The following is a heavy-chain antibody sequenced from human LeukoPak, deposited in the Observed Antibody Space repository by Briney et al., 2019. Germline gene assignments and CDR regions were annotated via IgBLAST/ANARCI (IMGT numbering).Heavy chain of an antibody. CDR1: GGTFRSYT. CDR3: ARANYYDSSGYYYPDAFDI. D-gene: IGHD3-22*01. V-gene: IGHV1-69*05. CDR2: IIPIFGTA. J-gene: IGHJ3*02. Sequence: EASVKVSCKASGGTFRSYTIIWVRQAPGQGLEWMGGIIPIFGTANYAQKLQGRVTMTTDTSTSTAYMELRSLRSDDTAVYYCARANYYDSSGYYYPDAFDIWGQGTMVTVSS.